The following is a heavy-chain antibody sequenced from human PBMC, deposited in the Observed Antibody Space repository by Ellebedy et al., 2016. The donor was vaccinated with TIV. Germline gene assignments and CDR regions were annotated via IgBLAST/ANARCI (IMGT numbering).Heavy chain of an antibody. J-gene: IGHJ4*02. D-gene: IGHD1-1*01. V-gene: IGHV4-4*07. Sequence: SETLSLXCTVSGDSISRYFWSWIRQPAGTRLDWIGRIHARGTTNYNPSLESRATMSVDTSKNQFSLKVRSVTAADTAVQYCARDEERGFDTARDYWGQGTLVTVSS. CDR1: GDSISRYF. CDR2: IHARGTT. CDR3: ARDEERGFDTARDY.